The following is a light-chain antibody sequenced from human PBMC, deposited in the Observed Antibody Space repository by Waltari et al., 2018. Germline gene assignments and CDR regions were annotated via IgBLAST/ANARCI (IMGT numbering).Light chain of an antibody. Sequence: QSVLTQPPSVSEAPRQRVTIACSGSSSNIRNNVVNWYQQVPGEAPKLLIYYDDMLPSGVSDRFSGSRSGTSASLAISGLQSEDEADYYCAAWDDNLNAVVFGGGTKVTVL. V-gene: IGLV1-36*01. CDR1: SSNIRNNV. CDR2: YDD. J-gene: IGLJ2*01. CDR3: AAWDDNLNAVV.